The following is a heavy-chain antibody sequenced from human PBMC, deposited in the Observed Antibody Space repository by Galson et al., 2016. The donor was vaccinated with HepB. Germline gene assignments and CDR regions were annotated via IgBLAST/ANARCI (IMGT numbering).Heavy chain of an antibody. V-gene: IGHV3-30*18. J-gene: IGHJ4*02. CDR1: GFTISSFG. CDR3: VKDLYGSETYYFDF. CDR2: KSYDERKE. Sequence: SLRLSCAASGFTISSFGMHWVRQAPGRGLEWVAVKSYDERKEYYADSVKGRFTVSRDSSKNAVYLQMNSLTTEDTAVYYCVKDLYGSETYYFDFWGQGTLVTVSS. D-gene: IGHD2/OR15-2a*01.